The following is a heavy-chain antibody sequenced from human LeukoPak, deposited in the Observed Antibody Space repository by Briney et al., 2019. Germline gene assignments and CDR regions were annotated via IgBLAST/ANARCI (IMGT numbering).Heavy chain of an antibody. CDR3: AKGDIVVVPAAIEGDAFDI. CDR2: ISYDGSNK. Sequence: GGSLRLSCAASGFTFSSYGMHWVRQAPGKGLEWVAVISYDGSNKYYADSVKGRFTISRDNSKNTLYLQMNSLRAEDTAVYYCAKGDIVVVPAAIEGDAFDIWGQGTMVTVSS. CDR1: GFTFSSYG. D-gene: IGHD2-2*02. V-gene: IGHV3-30*18. J-gene: IGHJ3*02.